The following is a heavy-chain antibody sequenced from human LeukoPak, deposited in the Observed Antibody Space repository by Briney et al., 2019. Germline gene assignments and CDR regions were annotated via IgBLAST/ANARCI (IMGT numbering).Heavy chain of an antibody. V-gene: IGHV3-7*04. CDR1: GFTFSRYW. CDR3: ARVRVYYYDSSGYSDY. Sequence: GGSLRLSCAASGFTFSRYWMSWVRQAPGKGLEWVANIKEDGSEKYYVDSVKGRFSISRDNAKNSLYLQMKSLRAEDTAVYYCARVRVYYYDSSGYSDYWGQGTLVTVSS. CDR2: IKEDGSEK. J-gene: IGHJ4*02. D-gene: IGHD3-22*01.